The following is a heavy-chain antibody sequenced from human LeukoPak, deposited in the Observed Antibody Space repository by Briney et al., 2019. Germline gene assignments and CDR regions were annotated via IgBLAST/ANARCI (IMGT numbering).Heavy chain of an antibody. Sequence: GGSLRLSCAASGFTFSSYSMNWVRQAPGKGLEWVSSISSSSSHIYYADSVKGRFTISRDNAKNSLYLQMNSLRAEDTAVYYCARDHRGSYSYGSPDYWGQGTLVTVSS. J-gene: IGHJ4*02. D-gene: IGHD5-18*01. V-gene: IGHV3-21*01. CDR2: ISSSSSHI. CDR1: GFTFSSYS. CDR3: ARDHRGSYSYGSPDY.